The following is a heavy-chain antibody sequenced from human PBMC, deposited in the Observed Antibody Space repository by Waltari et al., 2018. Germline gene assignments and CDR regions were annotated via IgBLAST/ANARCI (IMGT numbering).Heavy chain of an antibody. CDR3: AREGGAYYYGMDV. CDR2: IIPSLGIA. Sequence: QVQLVQSGAEVKKPGSSVKVSCKASGGTFSSYAISWVRQAPGQGLEWMGRIIPSLGIANYAPKCQGRVTITADESTSTAYMELSSLRSEDTAVYYCAREGGAYYYGMDVWGQGTTVTVSS. D-gene: IGHD3-16*01. CDR1: GGTFSSYA. J-gene: IGHJ6*02. V-gene: IGHV1-69*04.